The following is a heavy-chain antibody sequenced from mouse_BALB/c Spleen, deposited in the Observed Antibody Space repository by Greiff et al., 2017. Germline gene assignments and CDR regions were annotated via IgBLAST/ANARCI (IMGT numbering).Heavy chain of an antibody. D-gene: IGHD2-1*01. V-gene: IGHV5-6-2*01. Sequence: EVHLVESGGGLVKLGGSLKLSCAASGFTFSSYYMSWVRQTPEKRLELVAAINSNGGSTYYPDTVKGRFTISRDNAKNTLYLQMSSLKSEDTALYYCARRYGNPWYFDVWGAGTTVTVSS. CDR1: GFTFSSYY. J-gene: IGHJ1*01. CDR3: ARRYGNPWYFDV. CDR2: INSNGGST.